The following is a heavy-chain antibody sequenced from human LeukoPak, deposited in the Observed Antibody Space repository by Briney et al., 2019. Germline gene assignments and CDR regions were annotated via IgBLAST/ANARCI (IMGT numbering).Heavy chain of an antibody. D-gene: IGHD1-26*01. V-gene: IGHV3-30*18. CDR3: AKDRPVGATSPPDY. CDR1: GFTFSNYG. CDR2: ISYDGSNK. J-gene: IGHJ4*02. Sequence: GGSLRLSCAASGFTFSNYGMHWVRQAPGKGLEWVAVISYDGSNKYYTDSVRGRFTISRDNSNNTLYLQMNSLRAEDTAVYHCAKDRPVGATSPPDYWGQGTLVTVSS.